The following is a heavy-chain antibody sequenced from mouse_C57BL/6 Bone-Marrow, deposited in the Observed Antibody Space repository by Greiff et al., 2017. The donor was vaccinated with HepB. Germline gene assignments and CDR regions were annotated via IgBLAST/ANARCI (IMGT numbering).Heavy chain of an antibody. V-gene: IGHV1-69*01. CDR1: GYTFTSYW. CDR2: IDPSDSYT. J-gene: IGHJ1*03. Sequence: QVQLKQPGAELVMPGASVKLSCKASGYTFTSYWMHWVKQRPGQGLEWIGEIDPSDSYTNYNQKFKGKSTLTVDKSSSTAYMQLSSLTSEDSAVYYCARSRSCWYYDVWGRGTTVTVSS. CDR3: ARSRSCWYYDV.